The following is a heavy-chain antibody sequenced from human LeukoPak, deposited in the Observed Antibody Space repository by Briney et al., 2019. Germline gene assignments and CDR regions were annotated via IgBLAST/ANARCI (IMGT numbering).Heavy chain of an antibody. Sequence: GGTLRLSCTASGVTFRSYGMHWVRQTPGKGLEWVAFISYDRSDKYYADSVKGRFTISRDNSKNTQYLQMNSLRAEDTAVYYCAKVSDSSYYYWHPHFDYWGQGTLVTVSS. CDR1: GVTFRSYG. CDR2: ISYDRSDK. J-gene: IGHJ4*02. D-gene: IGHD3-22*01. CDR3: AKVSDSSYYYWHPHFDY. V-gene: IGHV3-30*18.